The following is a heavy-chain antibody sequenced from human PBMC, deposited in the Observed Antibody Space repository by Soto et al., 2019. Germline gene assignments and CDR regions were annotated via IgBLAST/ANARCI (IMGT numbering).Heavy chain of an antibody. J-gene: IGHJ6*02. CDR3: ARDTEGYYDILTGYSSLYGMDV. V-gene: IGHV4-30-4*01. CDR1: GGSISSGDYY. D-gene: IGHD3-9*01. Sequence: PSETLSLTCTVSGGSISSGDYYWSWIRQPPGKGLEWIGYIYYSGSTYYNPSLKSRVTISVDTSKNQFSLKLSSVTAADTAVYYCARDTEGYYDILTGYSSLYGMDVWGQGTTVTVSS. CDR2: IYYSGST.